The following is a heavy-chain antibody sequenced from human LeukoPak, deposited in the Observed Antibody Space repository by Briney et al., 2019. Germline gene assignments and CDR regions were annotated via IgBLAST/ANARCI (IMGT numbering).Heavy chain of an antibody. Sequence: SETLSLTCSVSGGSIRSYYWSWIRQPAGKGLEWIGRIYASGSTNYNPSLKSRVTISVDTSKNQFSLKLSSVTAADTAVYYCARGVVIAPQTFDYWGQGTLVTVSS. CDR2: IYASGST. J-gene: IGHJ4*02. CDR1: GGSIRSYY. V-gene: IGHV4-4*07. CDR3: ARGVVIAPQTFDY. D-gene: IGHD2-21*01.